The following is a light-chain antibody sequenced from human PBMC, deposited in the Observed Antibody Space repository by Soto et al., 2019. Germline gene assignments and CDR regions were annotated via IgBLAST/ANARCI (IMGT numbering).Light chain of an antibody. V-gene: IGKV3-15*01. CDR2: GAS. CDR1: QSVSSN. J-gene: IGKJ1*01. CDR3: QQYNNWPSWT. Sequence: ILFRQTPSTSAVAPGEKNTLSCRASQSVSSNLAWYQQKPGQAPRLLIYGASTRATGIPARFSGSGSGTEFTLTISSLQSEDFAVYYCQQYNNWPSWTFGQGTKVDIK.